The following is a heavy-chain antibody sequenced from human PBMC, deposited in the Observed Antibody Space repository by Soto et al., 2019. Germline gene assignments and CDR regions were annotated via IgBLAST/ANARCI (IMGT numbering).Heavy chain of an antibody. V-gene: IGHV3-30*18. CDR2: ISYDGSNK. CDR3: AKQKTVTTKGGDYFDY. Sequence: QVQLVESGGGVVQPGRSLRLSCAASGFTFSSYGMHWVRQAPGKGLEWVAVISYDGSNKYYADSVKGRFTISRDNSKNTLYLQMNILRAEDTAVYYCAKQKTVTTKGGDYFDYWGQGTLVTVSS. D-gene: IGHD4-17*01. J-gene: IGHJ4*02. CDR1: GFTFSSYG.